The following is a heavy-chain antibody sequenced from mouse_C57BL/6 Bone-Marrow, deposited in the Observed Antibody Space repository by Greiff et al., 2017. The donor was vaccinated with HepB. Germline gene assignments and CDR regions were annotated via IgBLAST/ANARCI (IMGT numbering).Heavy chain of an antibody. V-gene: IGHV1-9*01. CDR3: ASPSIYYYGSSYGFDV. Sequence: VQLQESGAELMKSGASVKLSCKATGYTFTGYWIEWVKQRPGHGLEWIGEILPGSGSTNYNEKFKGKATFTADTSSNTAYMQLSSLTTEDSAIYYCASPSIYYYGSSYGFDVWGTGTTVTVSS. D-gene: IGHD1-1*01. CDR2: ILPGSGST. J-gene: IGHJ1*03. CDR1: GYTFTGYW.